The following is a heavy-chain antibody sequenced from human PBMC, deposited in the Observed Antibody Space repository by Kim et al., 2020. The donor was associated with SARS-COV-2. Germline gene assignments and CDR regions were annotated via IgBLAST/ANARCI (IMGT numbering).Heavy chain of an antibody. J-gene: IGHJ6*02. CDR2: INTNTGNP. V-gene: IGHV7-4-1*02. CDR3: ARGRILTTVVTLGDVAYYYGMDV. CDR1: GYTFTSYA. D-gene: IGHD4-17*01. Sequence: ASVKVSCKASGYTFTSYAMNWVRQAPGQGLEWMGWINTNTGNPTYAQGFTGRFVFSLDTSVSTAYLQISSLKAEDTAVYYCARGRILTTVVTLGDVAYYYGMDVWGQGTTVTVSS.